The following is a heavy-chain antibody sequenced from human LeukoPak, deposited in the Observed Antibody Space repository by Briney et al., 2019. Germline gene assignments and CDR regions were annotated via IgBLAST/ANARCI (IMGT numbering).Heavy chain of an antibody. CDR2: FDPEDGET. CDR3: ATDYGSGSYYNVQLGY. D-gene: IGHD3-10*01. V-gene: IGHV1-24*01. CDR1: GYTLTELS. J-gene: IGHJ4*02. Sequence: ASVKVSCKVSGYTLTELSMHWVRQAPGKGLEWMGGFDPEDGETIYAQKFQGRVTMTEDTSTDTAYMELSSLRSEDTAVYYCATDYGSGSYYNVQLGYWGQGTLVTVSS.